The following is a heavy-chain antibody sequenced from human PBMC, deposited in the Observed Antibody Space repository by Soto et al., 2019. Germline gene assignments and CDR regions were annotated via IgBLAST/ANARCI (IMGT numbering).Heavy chain of an antibody. CDR1: GFSFGNYA. V-gene: IGHV3-23*01. CDR3: AKESGDSGVFTAVFDY. J-gene: IGHJ4*02. D-gene: IGHD2-21*01. CDR2: IIASGGAT. Sequence: EVHLLESGGGSVQPGGSLRLACAASGFSFGNYAMSWVRQTPEKGLEWVSGIIASGGATYYADSVTGRFTISRDNFKNTLYLQMNSLRAEDTALYYCAKESGDSGVFTAVFDYWGQGTLVTVSS.